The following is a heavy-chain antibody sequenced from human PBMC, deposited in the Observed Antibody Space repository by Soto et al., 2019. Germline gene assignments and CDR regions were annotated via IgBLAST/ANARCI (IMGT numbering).Heavy chain of an antibody. CDR2: IYYSGNT. V-gene: IGHV4-30-4*01. J-gene: IGHJ4*02. CDR3: VRYCSTTKCPFDY. CDR1: GGSISSGGSY. Sequence: SETLSLTCTVSGGSISSGGSYWGWIRQPPGKGLEWIGYIYYSGNTYFNPSLKSRVTLSVGTSKNQFSLNLSSVTAADTAVYYCVRYCSTTKCPFDYWGQGTLVTVSS. D-gene: IGHD2-2*01.